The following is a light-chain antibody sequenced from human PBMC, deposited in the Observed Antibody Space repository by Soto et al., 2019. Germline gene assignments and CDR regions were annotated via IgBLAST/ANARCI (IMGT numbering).Light chain of an antibody. CDR2: GAS. CDR1: QSVYRSY. Sequence: EIVLTQSPGTLSLSPGERATLSCRASQSVYRSYLAWYQQKPGQPPRLLMHGASSRATGIPDRFSGSGSGTDFTLTISRLEPEDFAVYSCQQDGTSPPTFGGGTKVEIK. J-gene: IGKJ4*01. CDR3: QQDGTSPPT. V-gene: IGKV3-20*01.